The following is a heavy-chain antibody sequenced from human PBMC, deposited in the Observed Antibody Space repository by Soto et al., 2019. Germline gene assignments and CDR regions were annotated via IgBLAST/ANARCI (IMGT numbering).Heavy chain of an antibody. J-gene: IGHJ4*02. CDR1: GGSISSGGYY. CDR3: ARAHHQEYYFDY. Sequence: PSESLSLTCTVSGGSISSGGYYWSWIRQHPGKGLEWIGYIYYSGSTYYNPSLKSRVTISVDTSKNQFSLKLSSVTAADTAVYYCARAHHQEYYFDYWGQGTLVTVS. CDR2: IYYSGST. V-gene: IGHV4-31*03.